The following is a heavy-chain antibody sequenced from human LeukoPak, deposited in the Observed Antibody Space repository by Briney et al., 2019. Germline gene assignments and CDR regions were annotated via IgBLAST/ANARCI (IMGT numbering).Heavy chain of an antibody. CDR1: GYTFTSYG. CDR3: ASPGCSGGSCPLDY. J-gene: IGHJ4*02. Sequence: VASVKVSCKASGYTFTSYGISWVRQAPGQRLEWMGWINAGNGNTKYSQKFQGRVTITRDTSASTAYTELSSLRSEDTAVYYCASPGCSGGSCPLDYWGQGTLVTVSS. V-gene: IGHV1-3*01. D-gene: IGHD2-15*01. CDR2: INAGNGNT.